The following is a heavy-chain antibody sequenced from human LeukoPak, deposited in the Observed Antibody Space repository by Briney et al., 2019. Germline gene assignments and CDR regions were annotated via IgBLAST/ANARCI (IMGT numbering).Heavy chain of an antibody. J-gene: IGHJ4*02. CDR1: GYTFTSYG. V-gene: IGHV1-18*01. CDR3: AKRGGDYYDSSGYYSFFDY. CDR2: ISAYNGNT. Sequence: ASVKVSCKASGYTFTSYGISWVRQAPGQGLEWMGWISAYNGNTNYAQKLQGRVTMTRDTSISTAYMELSRLRSDDTALYYCAKRGGDYYDSSGYYSFFDYWGQGTLVTVSS. D-gene: IGHD3-22*01.